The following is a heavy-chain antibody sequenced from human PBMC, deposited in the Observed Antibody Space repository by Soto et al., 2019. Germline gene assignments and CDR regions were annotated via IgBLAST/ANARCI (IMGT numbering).Heavy chain of an antibody. CDR2: IESGGST. J-gene: IGHJ6*02. Sequence: PGGSLRLSCNASGFTVSSTYMSWVRQAPGMGLEWVAVIESGGSTHYADSVKGRFTISRDIPKNMIYLQLHALRAEDTAVYYCAKDLGPLRLLNYYFYGLDVWCQGTTVTVSS. D-gene: IGHD2-15*01. V-gene: IGHV3-53*01. CDR3: AKDLGPLRLLNYYFYGLDV. CDR1: GFTVSSTY.